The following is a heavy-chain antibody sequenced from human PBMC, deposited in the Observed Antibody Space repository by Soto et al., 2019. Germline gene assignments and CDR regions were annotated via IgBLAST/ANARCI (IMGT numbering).Heavy chain of an antibody. CDR1: GGSISSGGYY. CDR2: IYYRGST. CDR3: ARWVVGLRVLVPAATRYYYYGMDV. J-gene: IGHJ6*02. Sequence: QVQLQESGPGLVKPSQTLSLTCTVSGGSISSGGYYWSWIRQHPGKGLEWIGYIYYRGSTYYNPSLESRVTISVDTSKNQFSLKLSSVTAADKAVYYCARWVVGLRVLVPAATRYYYYGMDVWGQGTTVTVSS. V-gene: IGHV4-31*03. D-gene: IGHD2-2*01.